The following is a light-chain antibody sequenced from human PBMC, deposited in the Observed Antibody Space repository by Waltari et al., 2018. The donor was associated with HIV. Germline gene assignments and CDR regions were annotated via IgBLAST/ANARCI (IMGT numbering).Light chain of an antibody. CDR1: DLGDQF. CDR2: RDN. Sequence: SFELTQPPSVSVSPGQTASISCSGHDLGDQFTSWYQQRPGQSPLLVIYRDNKRPSGIPERFSGSTSGNTATLTISGTQVVDEADYYCQAWDTGTKVHFGGGTKLTVL. CDR3: QAWDTGTKVH. V-gene: IGLV3-1*01. J-gene: IGLJ2*01.